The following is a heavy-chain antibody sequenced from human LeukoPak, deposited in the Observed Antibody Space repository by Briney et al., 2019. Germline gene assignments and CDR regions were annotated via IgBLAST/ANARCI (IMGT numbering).Heavy chain of an antibody. CDR1: GFTFDDYA. V-gene: IGHV3-9*01. CDR3: AKSSEVVVVVAATPYFDY. D-gene: IGHD2-15*01. J-gene: IGHJ4*02. CDR2: ISWNSGSI. Sequence: GRSLRLSCAASGFTFDDYAMHWVRQAPGKGLEWVSGISWNSGSIGYADSVKGRFTISRDNAKNSLYLQMNSLRAEDTALYYCAKSSEVVVVVAATPYFDYWGQGTLVTVSS.